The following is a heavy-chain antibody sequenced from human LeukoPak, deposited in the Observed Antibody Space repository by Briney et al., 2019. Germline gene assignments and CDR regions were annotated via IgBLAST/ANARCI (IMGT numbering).Heavy chain of an antibody. CDR1: GYTFTSYY. CDR2: INPSGGST. D-gene: IGHD2-2*01. J-gene: IGHJ5*02. V-gene: IGHV1-46*01. Sequence: ASVTVSCKASGYTFTSYYMHWVRQAPGQGLEWMGIINPSGGSTSYAQKFQGRVTMTRDTSTSTVYMELSSLRSEDTAVYYCARDRGVVVPAASVRWFDPWGQGTLVTVSS. CDR3: ARDRGVVVPAASVRWFDP.